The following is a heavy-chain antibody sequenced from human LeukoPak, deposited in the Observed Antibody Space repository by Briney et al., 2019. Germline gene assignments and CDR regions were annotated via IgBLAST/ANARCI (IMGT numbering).Heavy chain of an antibody. V-gene: IGHV3-53*01. CDR3: ARGGCVLSSTSCPLRY. CDR2: IYSGGST. Sequence: PGGSLRLSCAASGFTVSRNYMSWVRQAPGKGLEWVSVIYSGGSTYYADSVKGRFTISRDNSKNTLYLQMNSLRAEDTAVYYCARGGCVLSSTSCPLRYWGQGTLVTVSS. CDR1: GFTVSRNY. J-gene: IGHJ4*02. D-gene: IGHD2-2*01.